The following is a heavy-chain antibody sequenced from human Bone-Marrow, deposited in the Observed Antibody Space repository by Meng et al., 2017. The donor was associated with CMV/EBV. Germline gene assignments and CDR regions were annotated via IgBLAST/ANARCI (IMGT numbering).Heavy chain of an antibody. J-gene: IGHJ4*02. V-gene: IGHV1-46*01. D-gene: IGHD1-26*01. Sequence: ASVKVSCKASGYTFTSYYMHWVRQAPGQGLEWMGIINPSGGSTSYAQKFQGRVTMTRDTSTSTVYMELSSLRSEDTAVYYCARIQPRIVGATNGDYWGQGTLVT. CDR3: ARIQPRIVGATNGDY. CDR1: GYTFTSYY. CDR2: INPSGGST.